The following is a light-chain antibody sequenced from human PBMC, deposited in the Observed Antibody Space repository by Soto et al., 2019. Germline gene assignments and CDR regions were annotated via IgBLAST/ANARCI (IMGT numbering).Light chain of an antibody. Sequence: DIQMTQSPSTLSASVGDRVTITCRARQSINIWLAWYQQKPGKAPKLLIYDASILESGVPSRFSGSGSGTEFTLTISSLQPDDFATYYCQQYNSYRTFGQGTKVDI. CDR3: QQYNSYRT. CDR2: DAS. J-gene: IGKJ1*01. CDR1: QSINIW. V-gene: IGKV1-5*01.